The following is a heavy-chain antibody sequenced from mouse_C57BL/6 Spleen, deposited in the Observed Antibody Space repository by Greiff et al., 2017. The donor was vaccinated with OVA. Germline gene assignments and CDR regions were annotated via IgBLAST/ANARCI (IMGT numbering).Heavy chain of an antibody. J-gene: IGHJ4*01. CDR1: GYAFSSSW. CDR2: IYPGDGDT. CDR3: ARSVYYYGMDY. Sequence: VKLVESGPELVKPGASVKISCKASGYAFSSSWLNWVKQRPGKGLEWIGRIYPGDGDTNYTGTFKGKATLTADKSSSTAYMQLSSLTSGDAAVYFCARSVYYYGMDYWGQGPSVTVSS. V-gene: IGHV1-82*01.